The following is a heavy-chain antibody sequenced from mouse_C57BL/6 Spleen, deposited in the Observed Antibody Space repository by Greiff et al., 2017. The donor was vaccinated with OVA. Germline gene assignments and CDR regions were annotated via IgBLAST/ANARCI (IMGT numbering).Heavy chain of an antibody. CDR2: INPNNGGT. Sequence: VQLQQSGPELVKPGASVKISCKASGYTFTDYYMNWVKQSHGKSLEWIGDINPNNGGTSYNQKFKGKATLTVDKSSSTAYMELRSLTSEDSAVYYCARAITTVVAYPFDYWGQGTTLTVSS. CDR3: ARAITTVVAYPFDY. J-gene: IGHJ2*01. V-gene: IGHV1-26*01. D-gene: IGHD1-1*01. CDR1: GYTFTDYY.